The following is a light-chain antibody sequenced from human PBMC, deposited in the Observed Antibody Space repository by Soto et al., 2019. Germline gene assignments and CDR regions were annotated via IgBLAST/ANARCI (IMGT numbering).Light chain of an antibody. V-gene: IGKV3-20*01. CDR2: GAS. J-gene: IGKJ1*01. Sequence: IVLTPSPATLLLSHGDRATLPCRASQSVSSNFLAWYQQKPGQAPRLLIYGASNRATGIPDRFSGSGSGTDFKLTISRLGLEAFAVYYCHHYDNTPSSVTFGPGTKVDIK. CDR3: HHYDNTPSSVT. CDR1: QSVSSNF.